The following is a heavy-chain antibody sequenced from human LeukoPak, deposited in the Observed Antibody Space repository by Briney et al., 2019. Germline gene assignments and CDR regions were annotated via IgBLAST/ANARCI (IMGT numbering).Heavy chain of an antibody. V-gene: IGHV3-23*01. CDR3: AKDQDSSALYVEDSH. CDR2: INAGGDRT. CDR1: GFTFRSFA. D-gene: IGHD3-22*01. Sequence: PGGSLRLSCTASGFTFRSFAMNWVRQAPGKGLEWVSLINAGGDRTHYADSVQGRFTISREDSKNTLYLQMNSLRDEDTAIYYCAKDQDSSALYVEDSHWGPGTQVTVSS. J-gene: IGHJ4*02.